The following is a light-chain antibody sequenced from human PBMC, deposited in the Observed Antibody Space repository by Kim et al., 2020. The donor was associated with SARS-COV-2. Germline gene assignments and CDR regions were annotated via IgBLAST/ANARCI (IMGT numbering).Light chain of an antibody. CDR3: HQYNNWPYT. J-gene: IGKJ2*01. CDR2: DAS. V-gene: IGKV3-15*01. CDR1: QSVSSD. Sequence: SVSPGERATLSCRASQSVSSDLAWYQHKFGQAPRLLIYDASTRATGIPARFSGSGSGTEFTLTISSLQSEDFAVYYCHQYNNWPYTFGQGTKLEIK.